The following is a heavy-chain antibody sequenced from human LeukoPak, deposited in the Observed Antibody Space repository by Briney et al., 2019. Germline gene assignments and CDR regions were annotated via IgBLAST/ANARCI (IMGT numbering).Heavy chain of an antibody. Sequence: GASVKVSCKASGYTFTRYYMHCVRQAPGQGLEWMGWINPNSGGTNYAQKFQGRVTMTRDTSISTAYMELSRLRSDDTAVYYCARDPREVYYGMDVWGQGTTVTVSS. CDR3: ARDPREVYYGMDV. J-gene: IGHJ6*02. V-gene: IGHV1-2*02. CDR2: INPNSGGT. CDR1: GYTFTRYY.